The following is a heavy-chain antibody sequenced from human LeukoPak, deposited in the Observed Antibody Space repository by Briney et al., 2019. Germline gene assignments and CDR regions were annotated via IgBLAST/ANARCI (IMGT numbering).Heavy chain of an antibody. V-gene: IGHV3-7*01. CDR1: GFTFSNYW. D-gene: IGHD6-19*01. CDR3: ARNGGWYRFDS. J-gene: IGHJ4*02. CDR2: INEDGGKK. Sequence: GGSLRISCTASGFTFSNYWMSWVRQAPGKGLEWVANINEDGGKKEYADSVKGRFTISRDNAKKSLQLQMNSLRVEDTAVYYCARNGGWYRFDSWGQGTLVTVPS.